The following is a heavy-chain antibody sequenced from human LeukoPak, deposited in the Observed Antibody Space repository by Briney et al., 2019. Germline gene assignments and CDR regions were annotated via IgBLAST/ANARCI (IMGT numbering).Heavy chain of an antibody. CDR2: IRGNGGDI. V-gene: IGHV3-11*04. D-gene: IGHD1-1*01. CDR1: GFTFSDNY. Sequence: GGSLRLSCAASGFTFSDNYMTWVRQAPGKGLEWLAYIRGNGGDIQYADSVKGRFTISRDNAKNLLYLQMDSLRVEDTAIYYCARDPRTVRIWGQGTLVTVSS. J-gene: IGHJ4*02. CDR3: ARDPRTVRI.